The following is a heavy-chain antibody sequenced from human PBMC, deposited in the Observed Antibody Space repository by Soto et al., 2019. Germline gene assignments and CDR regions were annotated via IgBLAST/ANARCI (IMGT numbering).Heavy chain of an antibody. V-gene: IGHV3-30-3*01. D-gene: IGHD3-22*01. CDR2: ISYDGSNK. CDR3: ARDSIIVVAYDAFDM. J-gene: IGHJ3*02. Sequence: GGSLRLSCAASGLTFTTHAMHWVRQATGKGLEWVALISYDGSNKYYADSVKGRFTISRDNSKDTLYLQMNSLRAEDTAVYYCARDSIIVVAYDAFDMWGQGTMVTVSS. CDR1: GLTFTTHA.